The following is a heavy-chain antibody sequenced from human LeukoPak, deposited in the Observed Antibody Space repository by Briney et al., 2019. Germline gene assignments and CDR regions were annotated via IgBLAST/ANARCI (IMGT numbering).Heavy chain of an antibody. Sequence: ASVKVSCKASGYTFTGYYMHWVRQAPGQGLEWMGRINPNSGDTNYAQKFQGRVTMTRDTSISTAYMELSSLTSDDTAVYYCARDRVGAINPDYWGQGTLVTVSS. CDR1: GYTFTGYY. CDR2: INPNSGDT. J-gene: IGHJ4*02. CDR3: ARDRVGAINPDY. D-gene: IGHD3-16*01. V-gene: IGHV1-2*06.